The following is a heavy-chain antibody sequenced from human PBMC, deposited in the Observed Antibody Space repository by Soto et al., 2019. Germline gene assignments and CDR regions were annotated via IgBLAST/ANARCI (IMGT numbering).Heavy chain of an antibody. D-gene: IGHD2-15*01. CDR3: ASDGGSGDCGGDSCRKTAY. CDR1: GFTFSSHW. V-gene: IGHV3-7*01. J-gene: IGHJ4*02. CDR2: IKHDGSED. Sequence: EVQLVESGGGLVQPGGSLRLSCAASGFTFSSHWMTWVRQFPGKGLEWVASIKHDGSEDFYVDSVMGRFTISRDNAKNSLYLKMNSLRDEDTAVYYCASDGGSGDCGGDSCRKTAYWGKGTLVTVSS.